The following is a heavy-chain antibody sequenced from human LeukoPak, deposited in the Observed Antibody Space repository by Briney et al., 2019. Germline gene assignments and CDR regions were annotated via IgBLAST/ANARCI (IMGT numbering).Heavy chain of an antibody. J-gene: IGHJ5*02. CDR2: ISSNGGST. Sequence: GGSLRLSCAASVFTFSSYAMSWVRQAPGKGLEYVSAISSNGGSTYYANSVKGRFTISRDNSKNTVFLQMNNLRLEDTAIYYCVKDVHYLGSYRESLDPWGQGTLVTVSS. V-gene: IGHV3-64*01. CDR3: VKDVHYLGSYRESLDP. CDR1: VFTFSSYA. D-gene: IGHD3-10*01.